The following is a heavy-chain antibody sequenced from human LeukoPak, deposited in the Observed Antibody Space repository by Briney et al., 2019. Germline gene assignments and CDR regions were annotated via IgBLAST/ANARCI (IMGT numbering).Heavy chain of an antibody. CDR3: TSWGDTTAEYFQR. Sequence: GGSLRLSCVVSGFTFNRCWMNWVRQAPGKGLEWVAHINPDGRDTYYVDSVKGRFTIPRDNAQNSMYLQMNSLRVEDTAVYYCTSWGDTTAEYFQRWGQGTLVTVSS. V-gene: IGHV3-7*01. CDR1: GFTFNRCW. D-gene: IGHD2-21*02. J-gene: IGHJ1*01. CDR2: INPDGRDT.